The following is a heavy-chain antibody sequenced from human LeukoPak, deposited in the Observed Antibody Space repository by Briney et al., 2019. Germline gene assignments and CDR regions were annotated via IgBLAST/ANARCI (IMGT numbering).Heavy chain of an antibody. V-gene: IGHV3-23*01. Sequence: GGSLRLSCAASGFTFSSYAMSWVRQAPGKGLEWVSAISGGGGSTYYADSVKGRFTISRDNSKNTLYLQMNSLRAEDTAVYYCAKDIYDSTWGDYWGQGTLVTVSS. J-gene: IGHJ4*02. CDR3: AKDIYDSTWGDY. CDR2: ISGGGGST. D-gene: IGHD3-22*01. CDR1: GFTFSSYA.